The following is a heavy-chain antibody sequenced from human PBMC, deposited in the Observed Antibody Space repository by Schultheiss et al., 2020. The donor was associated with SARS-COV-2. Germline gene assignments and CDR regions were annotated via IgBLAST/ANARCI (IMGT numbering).Heavy chain of an antibody. V-gene: IGHV4-61*08. D-gene: IGHD6-19*01. CDR1: GGSINSGGYY. J-gene: IGHJ6*02. CDR3: ARAVARTNYGMDV. Sequence: SETLSLTCTVSGGSINSGGYYWSWIRQPPGKGLEWIGYIYYSGSTYYNPSLKSRVSMSVDTSKNQFSLRLSSVTAADTAVYYCARAVARTNYGMDVWGQGTSVTVSS. CDR2: IYYSGST.